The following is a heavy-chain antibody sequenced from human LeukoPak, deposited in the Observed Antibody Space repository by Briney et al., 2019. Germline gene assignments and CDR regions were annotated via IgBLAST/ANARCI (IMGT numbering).Heavy chain of an antibody. J-gene: IGHJ4*02. V-gene: IGHV1-69*05. Sequence: ASVKVSCKASGGTFSSYAISWVRQAPGQGLEWMGGIIPIFGTANYAQKFQGRVTITTDESTSTAYMELSSLRSEDTAVYYCARERDSGGYFDYWGQGTLVTVSS. CDR1: GGTFSSYA. CDR2: IIPIFGTA. CDR3: ARERDSGGYFDY. D-gene: IGHD2-21*01.